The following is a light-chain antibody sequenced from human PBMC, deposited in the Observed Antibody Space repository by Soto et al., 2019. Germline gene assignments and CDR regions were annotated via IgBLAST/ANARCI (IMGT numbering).Light chain of an antibody. CDR3: QQYNLLGA. J-gene: IGKJ1*01. CDR1: QTISSW. Sequence: DIQMTQSPSTLSGSVGDRVTITCRASQTISSWLAWYQQKPGKAPKLLIYKASSLESGVPSRFSGSGSGTEFTLTISSLQPDDFATYYCQQYNLLGAFGQGTKVDIK. CDR2: KAS. V-gene: IGKV1-5*03.